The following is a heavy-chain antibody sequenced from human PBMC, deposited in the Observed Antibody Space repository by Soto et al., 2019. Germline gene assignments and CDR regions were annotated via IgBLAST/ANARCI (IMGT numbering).Heavy chain of an antibody. CDR1: GGSISSYY. Sequence: SETLSLTSTVSGGSISSYYWSWIRQPPGKGLEWIGYIYYSGSTNYNPSLKSRVTISVDTSKNQFSLKLSSVTAADTAVYYCARVVRYSSSWYVSGELPILVNWFDPWGQGTLVTVS. J-gene: IGHJ5*02. V-gene: IGHV4-59*01. CDR2: IYYSGST. CDR3: ARVVRYSSSWYVSGELPILVNWFDP. D-gene: IGHD6-13*01.